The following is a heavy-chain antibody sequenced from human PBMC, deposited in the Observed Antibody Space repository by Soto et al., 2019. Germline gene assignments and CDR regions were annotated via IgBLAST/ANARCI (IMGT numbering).Heavy chain of an antibody. CDR3: ARSQTTVTSYDY. CDR1: GGSIRSGDYY. CDR2: IYYSGST. Sequence: PSETQSLTCTVAGGSIRSGDYYWSRISQPPGKGLEWIGYIYYSGSTYYNPSLKSRVTISVDTSKNQFSLKLSSVTAADTAVYYCARSQTTVTSYDYWGQGTLVTVSS. D-gene: IGHD4-17*01. J-gene: IGHJ4*02. V-gene: IGHV4-30-4*01.